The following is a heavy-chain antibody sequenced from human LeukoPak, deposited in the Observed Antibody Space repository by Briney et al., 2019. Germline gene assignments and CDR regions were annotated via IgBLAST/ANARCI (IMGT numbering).Heavy chain of an antibody. CDR3: ARDFDRYYFDY. Sequence: GRSLRLSCAASGFTFSSYGMHWVRQAPGKGLEWVAVISYDGSNKYYADSVKGRFTISRDNAKNTLYLQMNSLRADDTAVYYCARDFDRYYFDYWGQGSLVTVSS. D-gene: IGHD3-9*01. CDR2: ISYDGSNK. CDR1: GFTFSSYG. V-gene: IGHV3-30*03. J-gene: IGHJ4*02.